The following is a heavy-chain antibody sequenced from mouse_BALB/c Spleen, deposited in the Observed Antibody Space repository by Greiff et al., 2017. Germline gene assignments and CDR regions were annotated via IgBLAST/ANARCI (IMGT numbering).Heavy chain of an antibody. J-gene: IGHJ3*01. CDR1: GFTFSDYY. Sequence: EVQVVESGGGLVKPGGSLKLSCAASGFTFSDYYMYWVRQTPEKRLEWVATISDGGSYTYYPDSVKGRFTISRDNAKNNLYLQMSSLKSEDTAMYYCARDRDYGSSFAWFAYWGQGTLVTVSA. D-gene: IGHD1-1*01. CDR3: ARDRDYGSSFAWFAY. V-gene: IGHV5-4*02. CDR2: ISDGGSYT.